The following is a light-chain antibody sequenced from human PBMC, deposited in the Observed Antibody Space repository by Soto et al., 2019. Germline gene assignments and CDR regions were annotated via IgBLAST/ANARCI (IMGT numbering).Light chain of an antibody. Sequence: DIQLTQSPSFLSASVGDRVTITCRASQGISSYLAWYQQKPGKAPKLLIYAASTVQSGVPSRFSGSGSGTEFTLTISSLQPEDFATYYCQQLNSYPVFTFGPGTKVDIK. V-gene: IGKV1-9*01. CDR3: QQLNSYPVFT. CDR1: QGISSY. J-gene: IGKJ3*01. CDR2: AAS.